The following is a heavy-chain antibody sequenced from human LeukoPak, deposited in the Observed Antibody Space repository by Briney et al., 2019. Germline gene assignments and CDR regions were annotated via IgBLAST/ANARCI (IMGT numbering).Heavy chain of an antibody. CDR2: ISYDGKNE. Sequence: PGGSLRLSCAASGFTFSSYSMNWVRQAPGKGLEWVAVISYDGKNEYYADSVKGRFTISRDSSRNTLYLQMNSLRAEDTAVYYCAREETSGWYGYWGQGTLVTVSS. J-gene: IGHJ4*02. D-gene: IGHD6-19*01. CDR3: AREETSGWYGY. CDR1: GFTFSSYS. V-gene: IGHV3-30*03.